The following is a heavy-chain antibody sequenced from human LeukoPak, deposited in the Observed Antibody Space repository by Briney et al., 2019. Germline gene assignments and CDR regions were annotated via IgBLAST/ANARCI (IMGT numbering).Heavy chain of an antibody. J-gene: IGHJ4*02. Sequence: GGSLRLSCAASGFAFSTYAMSWLRQSPGRGLEWVAGISYSGGSTFYADSVKGRFTISRDNSKNTLYLQMNGLRAEDTAIYYCAKDIPISGSYFHWGQGTLVTVSS. CDR2: ISYSGGST. D-gene: IGHD3-10*01. CDR3: AKDIPISGSYFH. CDR1: GFAFSTYA. V-gene: IGHV3-23*01.